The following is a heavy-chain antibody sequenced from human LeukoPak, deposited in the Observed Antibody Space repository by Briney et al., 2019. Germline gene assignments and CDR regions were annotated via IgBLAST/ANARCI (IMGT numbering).Heavy chain of an antibody. CDR1: GGSISSSNW. CDR3: AVKGAVSGSFDY. J-gene: IGHJ4*02. V-gene: IGHV4-4*02. CDR2: IYHSGTT. D-gene: IGHD5-12*01. Sequence: PSETLSLTCAVSGGSISSSNWWSWVRQSPGKGLEWIGEIYHSGTTNYNPSLKSRATISVDKSKNQFSLKLSSVTAADTAVYYCAVKGAVSGSFDYWGQGTLVTVSS.